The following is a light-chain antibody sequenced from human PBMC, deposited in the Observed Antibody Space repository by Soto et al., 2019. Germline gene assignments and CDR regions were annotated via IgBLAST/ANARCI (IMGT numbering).Light chain of an antibody. Sequence: QSALTQPASVSGSPGQSITISCTGTSSDVGGYNYVSWYQQHPGKAPKLMIYEVSNRPSEVSNRFSGSKSGNTASLTISGLQAEDEADYYCSSYTSSSIDYVFGTGTKVTVL. V-gene: IGLV2-14*01. CDR1: SSDVGGYNY. CDR3: SSYTSSSIDYV. CDR2: EVS. J-gene: IGLJ1*01.